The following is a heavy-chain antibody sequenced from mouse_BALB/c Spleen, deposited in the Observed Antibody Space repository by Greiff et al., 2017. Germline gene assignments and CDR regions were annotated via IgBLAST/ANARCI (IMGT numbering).Heavy chain of an antibody. D-gene: IGHD3-1*01. V-gene: IGHV1-63*02. CDR2: IYPGGGYT. CDR3: ARSGSGYGYYYAMDY. Sequence: QVHVKQSGAELVRPGTSVKMSCKAAGYTFTNYWIGWVKQRPGHGLEWIGDIYPGGGYTNYNEKFKGKATLTADTSSSTAYMQLSSLTSEDSAIYYCARSGSGYGYYYAMDYWGQGTSVTVSS. J-gene: IGHJ4*01. CDR1: GYTFTNYW.